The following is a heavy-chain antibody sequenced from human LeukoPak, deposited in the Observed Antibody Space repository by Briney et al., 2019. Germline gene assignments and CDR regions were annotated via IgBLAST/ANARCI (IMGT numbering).Heavy chain of an antibody. V-gene: IGHV3-48*01. CDR2: ISSSSSTI. D-gene: IGHD3-3*01. J-gene: IGHJ3*02. CDR1: GFTFSSYS. Sequence: GGSLRLSCAASGFTFSSYSMSWVRQAPGKGLEWVSYISSSSSTIYYADSVKGRLTIPRDNAKNSLYLQMNSLRAEDTAAYYCASPIRFHDAFDIWGQGTMVTVSS. CDR3: ASPIRFHDAFDI.